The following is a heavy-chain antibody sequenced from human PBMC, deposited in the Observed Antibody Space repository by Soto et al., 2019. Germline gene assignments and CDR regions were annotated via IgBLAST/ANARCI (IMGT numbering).Heavy chain of an antibody. CDR3: AREVQVHTPAFVY. Sequence: QVQLVQSGAEMKKPGSSVKVSCQSSGGTFNTYAMNWVRQAPGQGPEWMGDISPMYGAATYAPKFQGRVTITADEPTGTSYMQLSSLTSEDTALYFCAREVQVHTPAFVYWGQGTLVTVSS. V-gene: IGHV1-69*19. D-gene: IGHD3-10*01. J-gene: IGHJ4*02. CDR2: ISPMYGAA. CDR1: GGTFNTYA.